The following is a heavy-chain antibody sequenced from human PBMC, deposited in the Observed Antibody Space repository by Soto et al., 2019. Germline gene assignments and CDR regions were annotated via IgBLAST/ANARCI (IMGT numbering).Heavy chain of an antibody. CDR3: GRDLGGLHDY. CDR2: INAGNGNT. V-gene: IGHV1-3*01. CDR1: GYTFSIYA. J-gene: IGHJ4*02. Sequence: GASVKVSCKASGYTFSIYAMHWVRQAPGQRLEWMGWINAGNGNTKYSQKFQGRVTITRDTSASTAYMELSSLRSEDTAVYYCGRDLGGLHDYWGQGTLVTVSS.